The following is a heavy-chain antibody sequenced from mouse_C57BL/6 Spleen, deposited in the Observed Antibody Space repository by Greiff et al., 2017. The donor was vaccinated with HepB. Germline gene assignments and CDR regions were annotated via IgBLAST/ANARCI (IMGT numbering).Heavy chain of an antibody. D-gene: IGHD2-2*01. J-gene: IGHJ2*01. CDR1: GFNIKDDY. CDR2: IDPENGDT. V-gene: IGHV14-4*01. Sequence: VQLQQSGAELARPGASVKLSCTASGFNIKDDYMHWVKQRPEQGLEWIGWIDPENGDTEYASKFQGKATITADTSSNTAYLQLSSLTSEDTAVYYCYGGYDGYWGQGTTLTVSS. CDR3: YGGYDGY.